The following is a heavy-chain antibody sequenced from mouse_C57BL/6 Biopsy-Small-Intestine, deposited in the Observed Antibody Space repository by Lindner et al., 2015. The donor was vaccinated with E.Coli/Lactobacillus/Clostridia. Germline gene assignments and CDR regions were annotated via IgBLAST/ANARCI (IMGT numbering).Heavy chain of an antibody. CDR1: GFTFSDYG. CDR2: INSGSSTI. CDR3: ARPFYYAMDY. V-gene: IGHV5-17*01. J-gene: IGHJ4*01. Sequence: VQLQESGGGLVRPGGSLKLSCAASGFTFSDYGMHWVRQAPEKGLEWIAYINSGSSTIYYADTVKGRFTISRDNAKNTLFLQVTSLRSEDTAMYYCARPFYYAMDYWGQGTSVTVSS.